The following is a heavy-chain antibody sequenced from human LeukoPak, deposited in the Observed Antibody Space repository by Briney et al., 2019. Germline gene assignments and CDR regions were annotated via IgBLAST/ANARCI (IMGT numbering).Heavy chain of an antibody. V-gene: IGHV3-33*01. D-gene: IGHD6-19*01. Sequence: PGGSLLLSCAASGFTFSSYGMHWVRQAPGRGLEWVAVIWYDGSNKYYADSVKGRFTISRDNSKNTLYLQMNSLRAEDTAVYYCARDFTMAGNAFDIWGQGTMVTVSS. CDR3: ARDFTMAGNAFDI. CDR1: GFTFSSYG. J-gene: IGHJ3*02. CDR2: IWYDGSNK.